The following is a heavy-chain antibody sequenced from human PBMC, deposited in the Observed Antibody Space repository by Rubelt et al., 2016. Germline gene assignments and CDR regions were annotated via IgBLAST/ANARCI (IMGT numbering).Heavy chain of an antibody. CDR1: GYIFISYY. D-gene: IGHD3-10*01. Sequence: QVQLVQSGAEVKKHGASVKVSCKASGYIFISYYMHWVRQAPGQGLEWMGIINPSGGGTSYAQNFQGIVTMTRDTSTGKVYMELGSLRSEDTAVYYCARAYGSGGRRFDYWGQGTLVTVSS. V-gene: IGHV1-46*01. J-gene: IGHJ4*02. CDR2: INPSGGGT. CDR3: ARAYGSGGRRFDY.